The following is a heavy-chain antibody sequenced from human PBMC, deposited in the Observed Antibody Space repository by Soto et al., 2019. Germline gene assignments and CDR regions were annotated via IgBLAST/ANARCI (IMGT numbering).Heavy chain of an antibody. D-gene: IGHD3-3*01. CDR2: ISYDGSNK. CDR1: GFTFSSYA. V-gene: IGHV3-30-3*01. CDR3: ARDLYDFWSGYTLVYYYYGMDV. J-gene: IGHJ6*02. Sequence: QVQLVESGGGVVQPGRSLRLSCAASGFTFSSYAMHWVRQAPGKGLEWVAVISYDGSNKYYADSVKGRFTISRDNSKNTLYLQMNSLRAEDTAVYYCARDLYDFWSGYTLVYYYYGMDVWGQGTTVTVSS.